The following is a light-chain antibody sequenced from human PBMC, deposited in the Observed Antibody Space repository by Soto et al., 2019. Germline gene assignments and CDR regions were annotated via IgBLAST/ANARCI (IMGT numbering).Light chain of an antibody. CDR2: AAS. Sequence: DIPMTQSPSSLSASVVDRVTITCRASQDIKNFLAWFHQKPGKAPKPLIYAASCLQGGVPANFSSSGSGTDFTLNISSLQPEDFATYYCQQSSSFPLTFGGGTKVEIK. CDR1: QDIKNF. CDR3: QQSSSFPLT. V-gene: IGKV1-16*02. J-gene: IGKJ4*01.